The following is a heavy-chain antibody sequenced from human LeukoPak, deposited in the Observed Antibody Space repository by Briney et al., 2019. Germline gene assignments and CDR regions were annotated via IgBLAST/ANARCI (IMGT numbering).Heavy chain of an antibody. Sequence: GGSLRLSCAASGFTFSSYAMSWVRQAPGKGVEWVSAISDSGGSTYYADSVKGRFTISRDNSKNTLYLQMNSLRAEDTAVYYCAKEVYYDSSGYFRPNWFDPWGQGTLVTVSS. V-gene: IGHV3-23*01. CDR2: ISDSGGST. CDR3: AKEVYYDSSGYFRPNWFDP. CDR1: GFTFSSYA. D-gene: IGHD3-22*01. J-gene: IGHJ5*02.